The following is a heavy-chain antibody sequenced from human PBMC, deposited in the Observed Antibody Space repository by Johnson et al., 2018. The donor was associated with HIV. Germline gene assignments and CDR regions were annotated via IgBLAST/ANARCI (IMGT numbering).Heavy chain of an antibody. CDR2: ISYVGTNE. CDR1: GFTFSASA. Sequence: QVQLVESGGGVVQPGRSLRLSCAASGFTFSASAMHWVRQAPGKGLEWVAVISYVGTNEDYADSVKGRFTISRDNSKNTLYLQMNSLRAEDTALYYCLRCVGVYGYDEWYAFDIWGQGTMVTISS. D-gene: IGHD5/OR15-5a*01. J-gene: IGHJ3*02. V-gene: IGHV3-30*04. CDR3: LRCVGVYGYDEWYAFDI.